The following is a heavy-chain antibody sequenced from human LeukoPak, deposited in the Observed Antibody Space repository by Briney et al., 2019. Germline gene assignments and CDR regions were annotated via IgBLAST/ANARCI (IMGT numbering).Heavy chain of an antibody. Sequence: GASVKVSCKASGYTFTGYYMHWVRQAPGQGLEWMGWINPNSGGTNYAQKFQGWVTMTRDTSISTAYMDLSRLRSDDTAVFYCARAQHSSLSNDAFDIWGQGTMVTVSS. V-gene: IGHV1-2*04. D-gene: IGHD6-13*01. CDR2: INPNSGGT. J-gene: IGHJ3*02. CDR1: GYTFTGYY. CDR3: ARAQHSSLSNDAFDI.